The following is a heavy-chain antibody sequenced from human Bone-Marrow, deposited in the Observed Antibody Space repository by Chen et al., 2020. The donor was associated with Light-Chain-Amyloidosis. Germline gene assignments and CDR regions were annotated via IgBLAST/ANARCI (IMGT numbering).Heavy chain of an antibody. CDR1: GFPFSSYW. J-gene: IGHJ6*02. V-gene: IGHV3-7*01. CDR3: XXVDISGYSYGLYYYYGMDV. CDR2: IKQDGSEK. Sequence: EVQLVESGGGLVQPGGSLRLSCAASGFPFSSYWMSWVRQAPGKGLEWVANIKQDGSEKYYVDSVKGRFTIXXXXXXXXXXXXXXXXXXXXXXXXXXXXVDISGYSYGLYYYYGMDVWGQGTTVTVSS. D-gene: IGHD5-18*01.